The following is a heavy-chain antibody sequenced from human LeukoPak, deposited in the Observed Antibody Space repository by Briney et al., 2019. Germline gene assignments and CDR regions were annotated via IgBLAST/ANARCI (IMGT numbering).Heavy chain of an antibody. CDR2: ISDSSSTI. J-gene: IGHJ4*02. CDR1: GFTFSSYG. CDR3: ARGRSASYGDYGRLVAY. D-gene: IGHD4-17*01. V-gene: IGHV3-48*01. Sequence: GGSLRLSCAASGFTFSSYGMNWVRQAPGKGLEWVSYISDSSSTIFYADSAKGRFTISRDNAKNSLYLQMNSLRAEDTAVYYCARGRSASYGDYGRLVAYWGQGTLVTVSS.